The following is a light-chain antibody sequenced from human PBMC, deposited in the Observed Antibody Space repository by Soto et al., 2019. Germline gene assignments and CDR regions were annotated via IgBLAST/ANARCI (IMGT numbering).Light chain of an antibody. Sequence: QSVLTQPASVSGSPGQSITISCTGTSSDVGGYNYVSWYLHHPGKAPKLMIYDVSNRPSGVSNRFSGSKSGNTASLTISGLQPEDEADYYCSSYTTSNTRQIVFVTGTKVTVL. CDR1: SSDVGGYNY. CDR2: DVS. J-gene: IGLJ1*01. CDR3: SSYTTSNTRQIV. V-gene: IGLV2-14*03.